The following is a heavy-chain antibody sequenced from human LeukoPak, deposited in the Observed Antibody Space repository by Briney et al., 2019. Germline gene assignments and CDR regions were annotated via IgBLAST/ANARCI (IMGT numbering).Heavy chain of an antibody. CDR2: INPNSGST. V-gene: IGHV1-2*02. CDR3: ARSLTVTTTPLDY. Sequence: ASVKVSCKASGYTFTGYYLHWVRQAPGQGPEWMGWINPNSGSTNSARKFPGRVTLTRDTSISTAYMELTSLRSDDTAVYYCARSLTVTTTPLDYWGQGTLVTVSS. J-gene: IGHJ4*02. D-gene: IGHD4-17*01. CDR1: GYTFTGYY.